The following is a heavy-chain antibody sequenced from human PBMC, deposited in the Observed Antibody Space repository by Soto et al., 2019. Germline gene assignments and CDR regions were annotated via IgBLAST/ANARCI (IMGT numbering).Heavy chain of an antibody. CDR2: VIPVFGTS. CDR1: GDIFTRYS. CDR3: AGAPAGDYYYYYKFDI. J-gene: IGHJ6*02. V-gene: IGHV1-69*06. D-gene: IGHD2-21*02. Sequence: VRLVQSGAEVKKPGSSVRVSCRAPGDIFTRYSFSWVRQAPGQGLEWMGGVIPVFGTSNYGRKFQGRVTITADRSANKAFLDMSGLRYDDTAVYYCAGAPAGDYYYYYKFDIWGQGTAVTVSS.